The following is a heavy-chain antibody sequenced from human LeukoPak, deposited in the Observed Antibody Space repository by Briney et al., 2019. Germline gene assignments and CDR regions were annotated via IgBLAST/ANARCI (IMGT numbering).Heavy chain of an antibody. Sequence: PSETLSLTCTVSGGSISSYYWSWIRQPPGKGLEWIGYIYYSGSTNYNPPLKSRVTISVDTSKNQFSLKPSSVTAADTAVYYCARAPADLHVYMDVWGKGTTVTVSS. CDR3: ARAPADLHVYMDV. CDR1: GGSISSYY. J-gene: IGHJ6*03. CDR2: IYYSGST. D-gene: IGHD4-11*01. V-gene: IGHV4-59*01.